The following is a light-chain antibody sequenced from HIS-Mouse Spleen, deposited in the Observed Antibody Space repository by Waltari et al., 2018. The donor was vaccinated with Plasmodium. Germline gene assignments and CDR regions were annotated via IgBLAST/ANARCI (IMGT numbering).Light chain of an antibody. J-gene: IGLJ1*01. V-gene: IGLV1-40*01. CDR3: QSYDSSLSGYV. CDR1: SSNIGAGYD. CDR2: GNS. Sequence: QSVLTQPPSVSGAPGQRATISCTGSSSNIGAGYDVHWYQQLPGTAPKLLIFGNSNRPSGVPDRVSGSKSGTSASLAITGLQAEDEADYYCQSYDSSLSGYVFGTGTKVTVL.